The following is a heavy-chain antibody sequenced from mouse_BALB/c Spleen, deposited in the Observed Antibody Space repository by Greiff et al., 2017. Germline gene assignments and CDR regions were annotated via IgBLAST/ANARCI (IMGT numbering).Heavy chain of an antibody. V-gene: IGHV1-7*01. CDR3: ARSYRYDYFDY. D-gene: IGHD2-14*01. J-gene: IGHJ2*01. Sequence: VQLQQSGAELAKPGASVKMSCKASGYTFTSYWMHWVKQRPGQGLEWIGYINPSTGYTEYNQKFKDKATLTADKSSSTAYMQLSSLTSEDSAVYYCARSYRYDYFDYWGQGTTLTVSS. CDR2: INPSTGYT. CDR1: GYTFTSYW.